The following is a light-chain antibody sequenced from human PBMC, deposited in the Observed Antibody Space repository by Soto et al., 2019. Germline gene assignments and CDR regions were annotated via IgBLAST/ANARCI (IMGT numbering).Light chain of an antibody. V-gene: IGLV4-69*01. CDR1: SGHSSYA. Sequence: QPVLTQSPSASASLGASVKFTCTLSSGHSSYAIAWHQQQPETGPRYLMKLNSDGRHNKGDGIPDRFAGSSSGAERYLTISRLQSEDEADYCCQNWDTGSAIFGGGTKVTVL. J-gene: IGLJ2*01. CDR2: LNSDGRH. CDR3: QNWDTGSAI.